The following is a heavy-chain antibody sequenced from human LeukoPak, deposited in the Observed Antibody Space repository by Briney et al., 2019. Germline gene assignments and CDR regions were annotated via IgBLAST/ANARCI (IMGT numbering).Heavy chain of an antibody. J-gene: IGHJ5*02. CDR1: GGSFSGYY. V-gene: IGHV4-34*01. CDR2: INHSGST. CDR3: ARGGKYSSSFGRRGQYNWFDP. D-gene: IGHD6-6*01. Sequence: SETLSLICAVYGGSFSGYYWSWIRHPPGKAREWIGEINHSGSTNYNPSLESRVTISVDTSKNQFSLKLSSVTAGDTAVYYCARGGKYSSSFGRRGQYNWFDPWGQGTLVTVSS.